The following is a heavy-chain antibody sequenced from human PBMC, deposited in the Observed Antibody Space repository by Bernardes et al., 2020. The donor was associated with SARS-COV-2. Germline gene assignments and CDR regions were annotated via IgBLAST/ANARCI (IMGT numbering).Heavy chain of an antibody. V-gene: IGHV4-39*01. CDR1: GGSITSSSFY. J-gene: IGHJ4*02. CDR2: IYYSRST. CDR3: ARHAKGGSSGWPLGYYFDY. Sequence: SESLSLTCTVSGGSITSSSFYWGWLRQPPGKGLEWIGSIYYSRSTYCNPSLKSPVTISVDTSKNQFSLRLRSVTAADTAVYYCARHAKGGSSGWPLGYYFDYWRQRTLVNVSS. D-gene: IGHD6-19*01.